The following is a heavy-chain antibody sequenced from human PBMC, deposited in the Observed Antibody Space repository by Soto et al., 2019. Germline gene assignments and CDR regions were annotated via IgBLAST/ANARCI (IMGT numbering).Heavy chain of an antibody. Sequence: SVKVSCKASGFTFTSSAVQWVRQARGQRLEWIGWIVVGSGNTNYAQKFQERVTITRDMSTSTAYMELSSLRSEDTAVYYCAAAVLRYFDWHASFDPWGQGTLVTVSS. J-gene: IGHJ5*02. CDR3: AAAVLRYFDWHASFDP. D-gene: IGHD3-9*01. CDR1: GFTFTSSA. CDR2: IVVGSGNT. V-gene: IGHV1-58*01.